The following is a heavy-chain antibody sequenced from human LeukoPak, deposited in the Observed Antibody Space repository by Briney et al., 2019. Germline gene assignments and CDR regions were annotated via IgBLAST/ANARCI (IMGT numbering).Heavy chain of an antibody. Sequence: GGSLRLSCAASGFTFSSYSMNWVCQVPGKGLEWVSSISSSSSYIYYADSVKGRFTISRDNAKNSLYLQMNSLRAEDTAVYYCARDLCHSRRSTSCYNDPGAFDIWGQGTMVTVSS. CDR3: ARDLCHSRRSTSCYNDPGAFDI. CDR1: GFTFSSYS. D-gene: IGHD2-2*02. CDR2: ISSSSSYI. J-gene: IGHJ3*02. V-gene: IGHV3-21*01.